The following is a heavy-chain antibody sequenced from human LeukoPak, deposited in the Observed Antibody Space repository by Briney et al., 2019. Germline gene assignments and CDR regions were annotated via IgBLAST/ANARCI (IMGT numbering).Heavy chain of an antibody. CDR1: GGSISSGDYY. CDR2: IYYSGST. D-gene: IGHD3-22*01. V-gene: IGHV4-30-4*01. J-gene: IGHJ5*02. CDR3: ARLYYYDSSGSWFDP. Sequence: PSQTLSLTCTVSGGSISSGDYYWSWIRQPPGKGLEWIRYIYYSGSTYYNPSLKSRVTISVDTSKNQFSLKLSSVTAADTAVYYCARLYYYDSSGSWFDPWGQGTLVTVSS.